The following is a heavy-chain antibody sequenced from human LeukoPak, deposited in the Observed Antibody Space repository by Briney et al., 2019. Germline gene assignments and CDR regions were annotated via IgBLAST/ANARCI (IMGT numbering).Heavy chain of an antibody. J-gene: IGHJ4*02. CDR2: LNSDGRSI. Sequence: GGSLRLSCAASGFTFSSFWMHWVRQAPGKGLVWVSRLNSDGRSISYADSVKGRFTIYRDNAKNTLYLQMDNLRAEDTGVYYCARDGSYKLDYWGQGTLVTVSS. V-gene: IGHV3-74*01. CDR3: ARDGSYKLDY. CDR1: GFTFSSFW. D-gene: IGHD1-26*01.